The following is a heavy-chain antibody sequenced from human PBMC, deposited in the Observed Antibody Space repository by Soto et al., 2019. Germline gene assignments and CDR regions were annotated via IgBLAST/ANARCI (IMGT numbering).Heavy chain of an antibody. CDR1: GGTFSSYA. V-gene: IGHV1-69*13. CDR2: IIPIFGTA. Sequence: SVKVSCKASGGTFSSYAISWVRQAPGQGLEWMGGIIPIFGTANYAQKFQGRVTITADESTSTAYMELSSLRSEDTAVYYCARHAVADTYYYYYYGMDVWGQGTTVTVSS. J-gene: IGHJ6*02. CDR3: ARHAVADTYYYYYYGMDV. D-gene: IGHD6-19*01.